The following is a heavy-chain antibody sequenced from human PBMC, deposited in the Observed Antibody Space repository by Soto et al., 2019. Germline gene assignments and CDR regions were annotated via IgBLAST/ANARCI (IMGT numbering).Heavy chain of an antibody. V-gene: IGHV3-21*01. CDR3: ARGSGSSGPRITKGDAFDI. Sequence: PGGSLRLSCAASLVTFSSYSMNWVRQAPGKGLEWVSSISSSSSYIYYADSVKGRFTISRDNAKNSLYLQMNSLRAEDTAVYYCARGSGSSGPRITKGDAFDIWGQGTMVTVSS. CDR2: ISSSSSYI. D-gene: IGHD6-19*01. J-gene: IGHJ3*02. CDR1: LVTFSSYS.